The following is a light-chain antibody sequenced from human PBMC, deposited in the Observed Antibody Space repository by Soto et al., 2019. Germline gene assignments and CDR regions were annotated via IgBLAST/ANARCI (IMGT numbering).Light chain of an antibody. CDR1: QSISNY. V-gene: IGKV1-39*01. Sequence: DIQMTQSPSSLSASVGDRVSITCRASQSISNYLNWYQHRPGEAPKVLIYASSSLQSGVPPRFSGSGSGTDFTLTISSLQPEDFATYYCQQSYSTPWTFGQGTQVEVK. CDR3: QQSYSTPWT. CDR2: ASS. J-gene: IGKJ1*01.